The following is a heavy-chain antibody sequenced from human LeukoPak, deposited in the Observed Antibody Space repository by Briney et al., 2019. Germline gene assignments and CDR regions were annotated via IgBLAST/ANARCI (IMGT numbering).Heavy chain of an antibody. D-gene: IGHD7-27*01. J-gene: IGHJ4*02. CDR3: ARDNGDHYFDY. CDR2: ISYDGGNK. CDR1: GFIFSSYA. Sequence: PGGSLRLSCAASGFIFSSYAMHWVRQAPGKGLEWVAVISYDGGNKYYTDSVKGRFTISRDNSKNTLSLQMNSLRPEDTAVYYCARDNGDHYFDYRGQGTLVTVSS. V-gene: IGHV3-30-3*01.